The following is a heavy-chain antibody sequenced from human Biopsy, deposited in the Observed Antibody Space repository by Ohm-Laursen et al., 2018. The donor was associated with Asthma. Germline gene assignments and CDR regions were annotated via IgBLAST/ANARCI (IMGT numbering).Heavy chain of an antibody. CDR2: ISYTGSA. J-gene: IGHJ4*02. D-gene: IGHD5-18*01. CDR1: GGSMSSSSYY. CDR3: ARERVTAMVTYFDY. V-gene: IGHV4-39*07. Sequence: ALSLTCTVSGGSMSSSSYYWGWIRQPPGKGLEWMGSISYTGSAYHNPSLKSRVTISVDTSKNQFSLKLSSVTAADTAVYYCARERVTAMVTYFDYWGQGTLVTVSS.